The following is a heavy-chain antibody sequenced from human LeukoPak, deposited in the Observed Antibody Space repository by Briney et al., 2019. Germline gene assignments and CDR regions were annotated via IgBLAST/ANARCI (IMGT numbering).Heavy chain of an antibody. J-gene: IGHJ3*02. CDR3: ARIAAAGNWAFDI. V-gene: IGHV3-48*04. CDR1: GFTFSDYS. CDR2: ISSSSSTI. Sequence: GGSLRLSCAASGFTFSDYSMNWVRQAPGKGLEWVSYISSSSSTIYYADSVKGRFTISRDNAKNSLYLQMNSLRAEDTAVYYCARIAAAGNWAFDIWGQGTMVTVSS. D-gene: IGHD6-13*01.